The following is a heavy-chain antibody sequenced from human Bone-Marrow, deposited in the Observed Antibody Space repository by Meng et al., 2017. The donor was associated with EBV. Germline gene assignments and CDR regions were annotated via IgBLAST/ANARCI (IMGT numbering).Heavy chain of an antibody. CDR3: TTDEGGSRF. CDR1: EFTFTSAW. D-gene: IGHD1-26*01. Sequence: EWQLVESGGGLVKPGESLKLSCAASEFTFTSAWMNWVRQAPGKGLEWVGRIRSQVDGRTADYSAPVKGRFTISRDDSKHTLYLQMNSLKIEDSAVYYCTTDEGGSRFWGQGTLVTVSS. V-gene: IGHV3-15*01. J-gene: IGHJ4*02. CDR2: IRSQVDGRTA.